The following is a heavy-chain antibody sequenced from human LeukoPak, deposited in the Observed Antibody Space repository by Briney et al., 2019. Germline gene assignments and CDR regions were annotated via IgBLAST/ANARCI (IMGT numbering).Heavy chain of an antibody. CDR2: IYTSGST. Sequence: SETLSLTCTVSGGSISSYYWNWIRQPAGKGLEWIGRIYTSGSTKYNSSLKSRATMSVDTSKNQFSLKLSSVTAADTAAYYCARDRGYGDYAYYFDNWGQGTLVTVSS. CDR1: GGSISSYY. J-gene: IGHJ4*02. V-gene: IGHV4-4*07. CDR3: ARDRGYGDYAYYFDN. D-gene: IGHD4-17*01.